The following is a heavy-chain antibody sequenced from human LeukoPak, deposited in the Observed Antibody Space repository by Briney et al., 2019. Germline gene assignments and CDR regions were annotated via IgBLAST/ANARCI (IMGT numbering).Heavy chain of an antibody. D-gene: IGHD3-9*01. CDR2: FIPIFGTA. J-gene: IGHJ6*03. CDR3: ARVAAETGSTYYYYYMDV. CDR1: GGTFSSYA. V-gene: IGHV1-69*05. Sequence: SVKVSCKASGGTFSSYAISWVRQAPGQGLEWMGGFIPIFGTANYAQKFQGRVTITTDESTSTAYMELSSLRSEDTAVYYCARVAAETGSTYYYYYMDVWGKGTTVTVSS.